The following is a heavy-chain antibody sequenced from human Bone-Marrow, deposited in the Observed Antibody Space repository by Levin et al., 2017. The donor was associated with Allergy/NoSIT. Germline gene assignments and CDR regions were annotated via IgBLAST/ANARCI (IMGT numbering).Heavy chain of an antibody. CDR3: AREVSVYYGSGTYYNVPDRHYFDY. CDR2: INPNSGGT. Sequence: GESLKISCKASGYTFTGYYIHWVRQAPGQGLEWMGRINPNSGGTNYAQKFQGRVTMTRDTSISTAYMELSRLRSADTAVYYCAREVSVYYGSGTYYNVPDRHYFDYWGQGTLVTVSS. D-gene: IGHD3-10*01. V-gene: IGHV1-2*06. J-gene: IGHJ4*02. CDR1: GYTFTGYY.